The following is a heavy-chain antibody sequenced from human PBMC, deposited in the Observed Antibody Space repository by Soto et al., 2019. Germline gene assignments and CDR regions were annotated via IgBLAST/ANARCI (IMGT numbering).Heavy chain of an antibody. Sequence: ASVKVSCKASGYTFTSYDINWVRQATGQGLEWMGWMNPNSGNTGYAQKFQGRVTMTRNTSISTAYMELSSLRSEDTAVYYCARALWGPAGHLNWFDPRGQGTLVTVSS. CDR3: ARALWGPAGHLNWFDP. D-gene: IGHD2-2*01. CDR1: GYTFTSYD. V-gene: IGHV1-8*01. CDR2: MNPNSGNT. J-gene: IGHJ5*02.